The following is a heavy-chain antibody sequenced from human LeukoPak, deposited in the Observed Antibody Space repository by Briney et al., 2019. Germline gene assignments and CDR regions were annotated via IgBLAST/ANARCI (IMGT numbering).Heavy chain of an antibody. CDR3: ARALVYTIPYFDY. CDR2: IYPGDSET. Sequence: GESLKTSCKGSGWRFTNYWIGWVRQMPGKGLEWMGIIYPGDSETRYSPPFQGQVTVSADKSINTAYLQWSSLKASDTAMYYCARALVYTIPYFDYWGQGTLVTVSS. J-gene: IGHJ4*02. CDR1: GWRFTNYW. V-gene: IGHV5-51*01. D-gene: IGHD2-8*01.